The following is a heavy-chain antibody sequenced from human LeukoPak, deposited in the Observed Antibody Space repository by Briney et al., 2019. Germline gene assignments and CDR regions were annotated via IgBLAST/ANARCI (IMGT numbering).Heavy chain of an antibody. D-gene: IGHD5-18*01. CDR3: ASSLYSYGSYYFDY. J-gene: IGHJ4*02. V-gene: IGHV4-59*01. Sequence: SETLSLTCTVSGGSISSYYWSWIRQAPGKGLEWIGYIYYSGSTNYNPSLKSRVTISVDTSKNQFSLKLSSVTAADTAVYYCASSLYSYGSYYFDYWGQGTLVTVSS. CDR2: IYYSGST. CDR1: GGSISSYY.